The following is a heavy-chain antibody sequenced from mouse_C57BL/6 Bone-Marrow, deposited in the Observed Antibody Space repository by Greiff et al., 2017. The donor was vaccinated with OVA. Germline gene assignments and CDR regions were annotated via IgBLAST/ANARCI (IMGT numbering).Heavy chain of an antibody. Sequence: EVQVVESGAELVRPGASVKLSCTASGFNIKDDYMHWVKQRPEQGLEWIGWIDPENGDTEYASKFQGKATITADTSSNTAYLQLSSLTSEDTAVYYCTSYGNYVEAYWGQGTLVTVSA. V-gene: IGHV14-4*01. CDR3: TSYGNYVEAY. CDR2: IDPENGDT. CDR1: GFNIKDDY. J-gene: IGHJ3*01. D-gene: IGHD2-1*01.